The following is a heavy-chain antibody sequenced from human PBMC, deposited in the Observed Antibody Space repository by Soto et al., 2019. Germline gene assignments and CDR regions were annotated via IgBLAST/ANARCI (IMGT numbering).Heavy chain of an antibody. CDR2: IKQDGSEK. D-gene: IGHD4-17*01. Sequence: GGSLRLSCAASGFTFSRHWMSWVRQAPGKGLEWVANIKQDGSEKYYVDSVKGRFTISRDNAKNSLYLQMNSLRAEDTAVFYCARDRGYGDYESAFDIWGQGTMVTVSS. V-gene: IGHV3-7*01. CDR1: GFTFSRHW. J-gene: IGHJ3*02. CDR3: ARDRGYGDYESAFDI.